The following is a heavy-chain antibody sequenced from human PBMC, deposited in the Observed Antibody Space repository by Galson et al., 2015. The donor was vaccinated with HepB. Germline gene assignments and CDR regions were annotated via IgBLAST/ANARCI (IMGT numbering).Heavy chain of an antibody. CDR1: GGNFSSYA. V-gene: IGHV1-69*13. D-gene: IGHD2-2*01. Sequence: SVKVSCKASGGNFSSYAITWVRQAPGQGLEWMGGIIPIFDTANYAQKFQGRVTITADESTSTAYMELSSLRSEDTAVYYCARGRNIVEVTAENYFDYWGQGSLVTVSS. J-gene: IGHJ4*02. CDR3: ARGRNIVEVTAENYFDY. CDR2: IIPIFDTA.